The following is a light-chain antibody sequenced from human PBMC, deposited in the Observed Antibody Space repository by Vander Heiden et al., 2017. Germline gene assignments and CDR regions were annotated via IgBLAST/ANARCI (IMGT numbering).Light chain of an antibody. Sequence: QSALTQPASVSGSPRQSVTISCTGTSSDVGSFDHVSWYQQHPGKVPKLMIYDVTTRPSGISNRFSGSKSGNTASLTISGLQAEDEAHYYGSSYTRSDTWVFG. CDR1: SSDVGSFDH. CDR3: SSYTRSDTWV. CDR2: DVT. V-gene: IGLV2-14*01. J-gene: IGLJ3*02.